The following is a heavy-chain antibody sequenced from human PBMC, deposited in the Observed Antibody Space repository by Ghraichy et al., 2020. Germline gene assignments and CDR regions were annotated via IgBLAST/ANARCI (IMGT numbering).Heavy chain of an antibody. V-gene: IGHV4-39*07. J-gene: IGHJ4*02. CDR1: GGFISSSSYY. D-gene: IGHD6-6*01. Sequence: SETLSLTCTVSGGFISSSSYYWGWIRQPPGKGLEWIGSIYYSGSTYYNPSLKSRVTISVDTSKNQFSLKLSSVTAADTAVYYCARDLFSPLQQLVLPLFDYWGQGTLVTVSS. CDR3: ARDLFSPLQQLVLPLFDY. CDR2: IYYSGST.